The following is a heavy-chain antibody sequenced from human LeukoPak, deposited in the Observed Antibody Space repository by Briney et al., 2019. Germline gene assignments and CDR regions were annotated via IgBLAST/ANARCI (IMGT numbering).Heavy chain of an antibody. CDR3: ARVGVLLWFGEPSRYYYFDY. V-gene: IGHV1-2*04. J-gene: IGHJ4*02. CDR2: INPNSGGT. Sequence: ASVKVSRKASGYTLTGHYVHWVRQAPGQGLEWMGWINPNSGGTNYAQKFQGWVTMTRDTSISTAYMELSRLRSDDTAVYYCARVGVLLWFGEPSRYYYFDYWGQGTLVTVSS. CDR1: GYTLTGHY. D-gene: IGHD3-10*01.